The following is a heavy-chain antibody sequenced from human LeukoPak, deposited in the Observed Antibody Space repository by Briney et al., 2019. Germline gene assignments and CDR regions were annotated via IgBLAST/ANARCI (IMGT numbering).Heavy chain of an antibody. D-gene: IGHD4-23*01. Sequence: PGGSLRLSCAASGFTFSSYEMNWVRQAPGKGLEWVSYISSGTTIYYADSVKGRFTISRDNAKTSLYLQMNSLRAEDTAVYYCVMGGNYFLTDYWGQGTLVTVSS. CDR2: ISSGTTI. J-gene: IGHJ4*02. V-gene: IGHV3-48*03. CDR1: GFTFSSYE. CDR3: VMGGNYFLTDY.